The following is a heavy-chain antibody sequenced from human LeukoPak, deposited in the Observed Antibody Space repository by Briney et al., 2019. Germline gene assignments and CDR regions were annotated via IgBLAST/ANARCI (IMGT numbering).Heavy chain of an antibody. D-gene: IGHD6-13*01. CDR2: ISYDGSNK. Sequence: GRSLRLSCAASGFTFSSYGMHWVRQAPGKGLEWVAVISYDGSNKYYADSVQGRFTISRDNSKNTLYLQVNSLRAEDTAVYYCATGVQQLVRYSFDYWGQGALVTVSS. CDR1: GFTFSSYG. J-gene: IGHJ4*02. CDR3: ATGVQQLVRYSFDY. V-gene: IGHV3-30*03.